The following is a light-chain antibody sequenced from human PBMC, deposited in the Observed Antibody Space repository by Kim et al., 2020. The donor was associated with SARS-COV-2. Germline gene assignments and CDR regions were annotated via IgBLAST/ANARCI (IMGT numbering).Light chain of an antibody. J-gene: IGLJ3*02. V-gene: IGLV4-69*01. CDR1: SVNSSYA. CDR3: QTWGTGIRV. Sequence: ASVKLTCTLSSVNSSYAIAWHQQQPEKGPRYLMKLNSDGSHSKGDGIPDRFSGSSSGAERYLTISSLQSEDEADYYCQTWGTGIRVFGGGTKLTVL. CDR2: LNSDGSH.